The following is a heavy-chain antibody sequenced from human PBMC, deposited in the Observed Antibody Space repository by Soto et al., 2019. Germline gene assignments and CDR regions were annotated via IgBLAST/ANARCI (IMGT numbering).Heavy chain of an antibody. CDR2: ISGSGRSP. CDR3: AKNQERELPRVIDF. J-gene: IGHJ4*02. CDR1: GFTFGNYV. V-gene: IGHV3-23*01. Sequence: EVQLLESGGGRVQPRGSLRLSCAASGFTFGNYVMNWVRQAPGKGLEWVSGISGSGRSPYYADSVKGRFTISRDNSNNTLYLQMNSLRAEDTALYYCAKNQERELPRVIDFWGQGTLVTVSS. D-gene: IGHD1-7*01.